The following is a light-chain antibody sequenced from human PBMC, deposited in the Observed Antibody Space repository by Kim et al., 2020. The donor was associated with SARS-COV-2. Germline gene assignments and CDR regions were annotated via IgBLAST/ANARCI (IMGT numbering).Light chain of an antibody. Sequence: SSELTQDPAVSVALGQTVRITCQGDSHRTYYASWYQQKPGQAPRLVIYDKNKRPSGIPDRFSGSSSGNTASLTVTGAQAVDEADYYCNSRDKSGDHVVFGGGTKVTVL. V-gene: IGLV3-19*01. J-gene: IGLJ2*01. CDR1: SHRTYY. CDR3: NSRDKSGDHVV. CDR2: DKN.